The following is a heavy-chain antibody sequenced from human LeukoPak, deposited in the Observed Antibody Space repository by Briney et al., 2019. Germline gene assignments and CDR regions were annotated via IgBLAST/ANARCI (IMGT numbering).Heavy chain of an antibody. V-gene: IGHV3-43D*04. CDR2: ISWDGGST. Sequence: GGSLRLSCAASGFTFDDYAMHWVRQAPGKGLEWVSLISWDGGSTYYADSVKGRFTNSRDNSKNSLYLQMNSLRAEDTALYYCAKDSSLEANYDFWSGYYDYWGQGTLVTVSS. CDR3: AKDSSLEANYDFWSGYYDY. J-gene: IGHJ4*02. D-gene: IGHD3-3*01. CDR1: GFTFDDYA.